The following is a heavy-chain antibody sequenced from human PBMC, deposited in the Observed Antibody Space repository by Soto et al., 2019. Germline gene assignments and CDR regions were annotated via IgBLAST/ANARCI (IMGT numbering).Heavy chain of an antibody. J-gene: IGHJ6*02. CDR3: ARQEGATARFYYGMDV. V-gene: IGHV5-51*01. CDR2: IYPGDSDT. Sequence: GESLKISCKGSGYNFTNYWIGWVRQMPGKGLEWMGIIYPGDSDTRYSPSFQGQVTISADKSISAAYLQWSSLKASDTAMYYCARQEGATARFYYGMDVWGQGTTVTVSS. CDR1: GYNFTNYW. D-gene: IGHD1-26*01.